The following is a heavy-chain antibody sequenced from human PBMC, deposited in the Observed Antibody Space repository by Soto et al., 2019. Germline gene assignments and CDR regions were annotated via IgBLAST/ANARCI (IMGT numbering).Heavy chain of an antibody. CDR1: GYTFIDYY. CDR3: TKNGGGPFPFDP. D-gene: IGHD2-8*01. Sequence: QVQLVQSGAEIKKPGASVKVSCKASGYTFIDYYIHWLRQAPGQGLEWMGWISPRSGGTNYAQKFRGRVTITRDTSINTAYMELTSLSSDDTAVYYCTKNGGGPFPFDPWGQGTRVTVSS. J-gene: IGHJ5*02. CDR2: ISPRSGGT. V-gene: IGHV1-2*02.